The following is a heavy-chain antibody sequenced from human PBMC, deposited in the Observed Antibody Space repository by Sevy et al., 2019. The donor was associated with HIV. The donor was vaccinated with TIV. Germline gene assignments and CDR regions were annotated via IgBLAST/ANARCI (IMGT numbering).Heavy chain of an antibody. CDR1: GYTLTELS. CDR3: ATGRTYYYDSSGYYYFDY. J-gene: IGHJ4*02. V-gene: IGHV1-24*01. Sequence: ASVKVSCKVSGYTLTELSMHWVRQAPGKGLEWMGGFDPEDGETIYAQKFQGRVTMTEDTSTDTAYMELSSLRSEDTAVYYCATGRTYYYDSSGYYYFDYWGQGTLVTVSS. CDR2: FDPEDGET. D-gene: IGHD3-22*01.